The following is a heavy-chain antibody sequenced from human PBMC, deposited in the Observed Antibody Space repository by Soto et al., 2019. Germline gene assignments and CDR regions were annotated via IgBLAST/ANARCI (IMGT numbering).Heavy chain of an antibody. J-gene: IGHJ5*02. CDR3: ARVYCNSPSCSGRDWFDP. V-gene: IGHV1-18*01. Sequence: QVHLVQSGAEVKEPGASVKVSCKASGYTFSSYGINWVRQAPGQGLEWMGWVSTYNGDTKYAPRLQGRVTMTTDTSTSTANMELRSLISDDTAIYYCARVYCNSPSCSGRDWFDPWGQGTLVTVSP. D-gene: IGHD2-2*01. CDR2: VSTYNGDT. CDR1: GYTFSSYG.